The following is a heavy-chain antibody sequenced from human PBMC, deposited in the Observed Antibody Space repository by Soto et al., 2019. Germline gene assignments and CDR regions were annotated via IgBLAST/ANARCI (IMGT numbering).Heavy chain of an antibody. J-gene: IGHJ4*02. D-gene: IGHD4-17*01. CDR1: GFTFSTYA. V-gene: IGHV3-23*01. CDR2: ITGSGGST. CDR3: AKDRYGDYGGIDY. Sequence: EVQLLESGGGLVQPGGSLRLSCAASGFTFSTYAMIWVRQAPGKGLEWVSVITGSGGSTYYADSVKGRFTISRDTSKNTLFLQINSLRAEDTAVYYCAKDRYGDYGGIDYWGQGTMFTVSS.